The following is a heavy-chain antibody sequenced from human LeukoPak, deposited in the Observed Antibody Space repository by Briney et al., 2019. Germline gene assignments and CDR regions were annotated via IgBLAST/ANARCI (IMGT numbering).Heavy chain of an antibody. V-gene: IGHV1-69*13. CDR2: IIPIFGTA. CDR3: ARDFFSWHSPGLAYY. CDR1: GGTFSSYA. Sequence: ASVKFSCKASGGTFSSYAISWVRQAPGQGLEWMGGIIPIFGTANYAQKFQGRVTITADESTSTAYMELSSLRSEDTAVYYCARDFFSWHSPGLAYYWGQGTLVTVSS. D-gene: IGHD2-21*01. J-gene: IGHJ4*02.